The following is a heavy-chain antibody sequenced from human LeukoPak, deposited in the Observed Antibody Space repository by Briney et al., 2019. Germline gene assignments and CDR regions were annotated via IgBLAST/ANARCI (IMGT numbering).Heavy chain of an antibody. Sequence: SETLSLTCTVSGGSISSSSYYWGWIRQPPGKGLEWIGSIYYSGSTYYNPSLKSRVAISVDTSKNQFSLKLSSVTAADTAVYYCARDHYYDSSGYNHYAFDIWGQGTMVTVSS. CDR2: IYYSGST. CDR1: GGSISSSSYY. D-gene: IGHD3-22*01. J-gene: IGHJ3*02. V-gene: IGHV4-39*07. CDR3: ARDHYYDSSGYNHYAFDI.